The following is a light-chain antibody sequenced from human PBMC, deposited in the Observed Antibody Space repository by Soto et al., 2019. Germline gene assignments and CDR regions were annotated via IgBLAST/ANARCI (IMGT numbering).Light chain of an antibody. CDR1: QSISSS. CDR3: QQYASPPNT. Sequence: EIVLTQSPGTLSLSPGDRATLSCRASQSISSSLAWHQQKPGQAPRLLIFDASSRTAGIPDRFSGSGSGTDFILTISRLEPGDFAVYYCQQYASPPNTFGPGTKVDIK. V-gene: IGKV3-20*01. J-gene: IGKJ3*01. CDR2: DAS.